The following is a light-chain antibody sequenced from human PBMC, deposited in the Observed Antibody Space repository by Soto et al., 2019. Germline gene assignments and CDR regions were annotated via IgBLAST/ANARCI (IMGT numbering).Light chain of an antibody. CDR3: QQSYNTPIT. CDR2: AAS. Sequence: DIQMTQSPSSLSASVGDRVTITCRASQSISSYLNWYQQKPGKAPNLLIHAASSLQSGVPSRFSGSGSGTDFTLTITSLQPEDFATYYCQQSYNTPITFGPGTKVDI. CDR1: QSISSY. V-gene: IGKV1-39*01. J-gene: IGKJ3*01.